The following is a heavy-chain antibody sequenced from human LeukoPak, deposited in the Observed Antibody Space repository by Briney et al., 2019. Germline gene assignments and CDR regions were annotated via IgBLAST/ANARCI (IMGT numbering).Heavy chain of an antibody. Sequence: PSETLSLTCTVSGGSISSHYWSWIRQSPGKGLEWVGYVYNSGDTGKNPSLKSRVTILLDTSKNQCSLKLTSVSAADTAVYYCARLKLGAYLDLWGRGTLVTVSS. CDR3: ARLKLGAYLDL. J-gene: IGHJ2*01. CDR2: VYNSGDT. D-gene: IGHD3-16*01. V-gene: IGHV4-59*08. CDR1: GGSISSHY.